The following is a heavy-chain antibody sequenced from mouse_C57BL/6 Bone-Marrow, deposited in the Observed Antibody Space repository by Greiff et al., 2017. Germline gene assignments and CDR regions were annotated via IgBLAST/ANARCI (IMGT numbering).Heavy chain of an antibody. Sequence: QVQLQQPGAELVKPGASVKLSCKASGYTFTSYWMQWVKQRPGPGLEWIGEIDPSDGYTNYNHKFKGKATLTVDTSSSTAYMQLSSLTSEDSAVYYCARKNYSNYVGYWGQGTTLTVSS. CDR3: ARKNYSNYVGY. CDR1: GYTFTSYW. CDR2: IDPSDGYT. D-gene: IGHD2-5*01. J-gene: IGHJ2*01. V-gene: IGHV1-50*01.